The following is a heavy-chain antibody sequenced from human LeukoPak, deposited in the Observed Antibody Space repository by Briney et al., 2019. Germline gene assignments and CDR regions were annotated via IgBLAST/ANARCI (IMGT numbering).Heavy chain of an antibody. D-gene: IGHD1-26*01. J-gene: IGHJ4*02. CDR3: ARQSGSYRRFDY. CDR1: GGSISSDY. Sequence: SETLSITCTGSGGSISSDYWSWIRQPPGKGLEWIGYIYYSGSTNYNPSLKSRVTISVDTSKNQFSLKLSSVTAADTAVYYCARQSGSYRRFDYWGQGTLVTVSS. V-gene: IGHV4-59*08. CDR2: IYYSGST.